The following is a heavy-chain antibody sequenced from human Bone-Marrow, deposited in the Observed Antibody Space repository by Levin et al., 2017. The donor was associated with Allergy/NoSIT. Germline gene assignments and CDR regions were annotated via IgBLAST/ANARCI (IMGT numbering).Heavy chain of an antibody. CDR2: ISYDGINK. V-gene: IGHV3-30*18. Sequence: PGESLKISCAASGFIFSSYGIHWVRQAPGKGLEWVAVISYDGINKFYADSVTGRFTISRDNSKNTVYLQMNSLRPDDTAVYYCAKDYVPPTTLGTLYNYFDPWGQGTLVTVSS. CDR3: AKDYVPPTTLGTLYNYFDP. D-gene: IGHD5-24*01. J-gene: IGHJ5*02. CDR1: GFIFSSYG.